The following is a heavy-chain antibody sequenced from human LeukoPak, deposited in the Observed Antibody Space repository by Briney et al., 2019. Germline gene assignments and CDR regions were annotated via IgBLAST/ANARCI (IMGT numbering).Heavy chain of an antibody. D-gene: IGHD2-2*01. J-gene: IGHJ3*02. CDR1: GFTFRNSA. Sequence: GGSLRLSCAASGFTFRNSAMSWVRQAPGKGLEWVSTISGSGVGTYYADSVKGRFTISRDNFKNTLYLQMNSLRAEDTAMYYCARLGPYCSSTSFCAFDIWGQGTMVTVSS. CDR2: ISGSGVGT. V-gene: IGHV3-23*01. CDR3: ARLGPYCSSTSFCAFDI.